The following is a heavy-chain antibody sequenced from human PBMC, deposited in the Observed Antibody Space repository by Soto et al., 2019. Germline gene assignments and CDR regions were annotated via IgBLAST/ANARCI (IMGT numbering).Heavy chain of an antibody. J-gene: IGHJ3*02. D-gene: IGHD2-2*01. CDR1: GFTVSSNY. CDR3: ARDPPSWYCSSTSCPHAFDI. V-gene: IGHV3-53*01. Sequence: RLSCAASGFTVSSNYMSWVRQAPWKGLEWVSVIYSGGSTYYADSVKGRFTISRDNSKNTLYLQMNSLRAEDTAVYYCARDPPSWYCSSTSCPHAFDIWGQGTMVTVSS. CDR2: IYSGGST.